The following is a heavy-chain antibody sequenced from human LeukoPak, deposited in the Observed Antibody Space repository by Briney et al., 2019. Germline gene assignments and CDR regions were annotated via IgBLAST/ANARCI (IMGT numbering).Heavy chain of an antibody. D-gene: IGHD3-3*01. J-gene: IGHJ6*02. V-gene: IGHV3-30*18. CDR3: AKDLSKATYYDFWSGYRPLYGMDV. CDR2: ISYDGSNK. Sequence: GGSLRLSCAASGFTFSSYGMHWVRQAPGKGLEWVAVISYDGSNKYYAESVKGRFTISRDNSKNTLYLQMNSLRAEDTAVYYCAKDLSKATYYDFWSGYRPLYGMDVWGQGTTVTVSS. CDR1: GFTFSSYG.